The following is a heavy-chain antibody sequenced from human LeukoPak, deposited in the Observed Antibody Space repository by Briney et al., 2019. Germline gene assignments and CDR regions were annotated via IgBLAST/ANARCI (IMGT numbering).Heavy chain of an antibody. J-gene: IGHJ4*02. CDR2: ISDSGGTT. CDR3: AKGPWGSYSDY. CDR1: GFTFSNYA. V-gene: IGHV3-23*01. D-gene: IGHD3-16*01. Sequence: GSLRLSCAASGFTFSNYAMSWVRQAPGKGPGWGSVISDSGGTTHYADSVKGRFPISRDNSKNTLYLQMNSLRAEDTAVYNCAKGPWGSYSDYWGQGTLVTVSS.